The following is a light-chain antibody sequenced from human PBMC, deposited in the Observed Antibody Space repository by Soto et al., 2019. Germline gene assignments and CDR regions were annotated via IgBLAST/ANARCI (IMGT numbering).Light chain of an antibody. Sequence: DIQITQNTSSLSASVGDRVIITCQASQDISNYLNWYQQKPGKAPKLLIYDASNLETGVPSRFSGSGSGTDFTSTISSLQPEDIATYYCQQYDNLPFTFGQGRRLEIK. CDR3: QQYDNLPFT. CDR2: DAS. CDR1: QDISNY. J-gene: IGKJ5*01. V-gene: IGKV1-33*01.